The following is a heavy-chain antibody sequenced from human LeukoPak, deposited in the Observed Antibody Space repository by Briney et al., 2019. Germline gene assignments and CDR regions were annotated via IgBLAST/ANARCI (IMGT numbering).Heavy chain of an antibody. CDR3: ARDRGYYMDV. CDR1: GGSISSYY. Sequence: SETLSLTCTVSGGSISSYYWSWIRQPLGKGLEWIGYIYYSGSTNYNPSLKSRVTISVDTSKNQFSLKLSSVTAADTAVYYCARDRGYYMDVWGKGTTVTVSS. J-gene: IGHJ6*03. V-gene: IGHV4-59*01. CDR2: IYYSGST.